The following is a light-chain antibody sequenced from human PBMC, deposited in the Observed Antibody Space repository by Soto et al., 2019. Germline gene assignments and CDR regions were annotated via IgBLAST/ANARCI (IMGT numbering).Light chain of an antibody. CDR2: GAS. J-gene: IGKJ2*01. Sequence: EIVMTQSPATLSVSPGDRATLSCRASQSVSSNLAWYQQKPGQAPRLLMYGASTRVIGIPVRFSGSGSGTEFTLPISSLQPEDFAVYYCQQYYDWPLYTFGQGTKLEIK. CDR3: QQYYDWPLYT. V-gene: IGKV3-15*01. CDR1: QSVSSN.